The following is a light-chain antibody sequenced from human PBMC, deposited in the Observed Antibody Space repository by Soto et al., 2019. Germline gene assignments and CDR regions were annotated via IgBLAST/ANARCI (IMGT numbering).Light chain of an antibody. V-gene: IGKV1-5*03. Sequence: DIQMTQSPSNLSASVGDRVTITCRASQSINNWLAWYQQKPGKAHKLFIFKASTLESGVPSRFSVSGSGTEFTLSLSSLQPDDFATYFCQQYESFPRTFGQGTKVEIK. CDR3: QQYESFPRT. CDR1: QSINNW. J-gene: IGKJ1*01. CDR2: KAS.